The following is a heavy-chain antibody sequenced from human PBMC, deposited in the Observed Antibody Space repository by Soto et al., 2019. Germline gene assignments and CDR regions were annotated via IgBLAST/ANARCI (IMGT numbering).Heavy chain of an antibody. V-gene: IGHV3-30-3*01. CDR2: ISYDGSNK. J-gene: IGHJ4*02. D-gene: IGHD1-26*01. CDR3: ASPWDGSYLGAMF. CDR1: GFTFSSYA. Sequence: PVGSLRLSCAASGFTFSSYAMHWVRQAPGKGLEWVAVISYDGSNKYYADSVKGRFTISRDNSKNTLYLQMNSLRAEDTAVYYCASPWDGSYLGAMFWGQGTLVTVSS.